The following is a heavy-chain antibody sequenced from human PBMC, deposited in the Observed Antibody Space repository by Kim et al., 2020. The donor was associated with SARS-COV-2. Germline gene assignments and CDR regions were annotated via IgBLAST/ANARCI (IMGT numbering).Heavy chain of an antibody. CDR3: AMLWFGELFDAFDI. CDR1: GYTFTSYA. Sequence: ASVKVSCKASGYTFTSYAMHWVRQAPGQRLEWMGWINAGNGNTKYSQKFQGRVTITRDTSASTAYMELSSLRSEDTAVYYCAMLWFGELFDAFDIWGQGTMVTVSS. V-gene: IGHV1-3*01. CDR2: INAGNGNT. J-gene: IGHJ3*02. D-gene: IGHD3-10*01.